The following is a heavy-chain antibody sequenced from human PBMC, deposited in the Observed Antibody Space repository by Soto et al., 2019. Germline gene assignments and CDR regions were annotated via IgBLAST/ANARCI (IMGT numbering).Heavy chain of an antibody. J-gene: IGHJ4*02. CDR2: IIPIFGTA. D-gene: IGHD2-2*01. CDR3: ARGLGSSTYVSAY. Sequence: SVKVSCKASGGTFSGYAISWVRQAPGQGLEWMGGIIPIFGTANYAQKFQGRVTITADESTSTAYMELSSLRSEDTAVYYCARGLGSSTYVSAYWGQGTLVTVSS. V-gene: IGHV1-69*13. CDR1: GGTFSGYA.